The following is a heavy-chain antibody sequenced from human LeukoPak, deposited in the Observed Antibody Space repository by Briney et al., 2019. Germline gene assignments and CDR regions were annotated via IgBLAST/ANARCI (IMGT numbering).Heavy chain of an antibody. CDR3: ARHVKGSGSNWFDP. Sequence: SETLSLTCTVSGGSISSSSYYWGWIRQPPGKGLEWIGSIYYSGSTYYNPSLKSRVTISVDTSKNQFSLKRSSVTAADTAVYYCARHVKGSGSNWFDPWGQGTLVTVSS. CDR2: IYYSGST. V-gene: IGHV4-39*01. D-gene: IGHD3-10*01. CDR1: GGSISSSSYY. J-gene: IGHJ5*02.